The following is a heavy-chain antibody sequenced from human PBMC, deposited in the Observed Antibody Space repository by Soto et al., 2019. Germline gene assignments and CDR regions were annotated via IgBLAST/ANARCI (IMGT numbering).Heavy chain of an antibody. J-gene: IGHJ4*02. Sequence: QVHLVQSGAEVKKPGASVKVSCKGSGYGFTTYGIPWVRQAPGQGLEWMAWISAHNGNTNYAQKLQGRVTVTRDTSTSTAYMELRSLRSADTAVYYCARGRYGDYWGQGALVTVSS. V-gene: IGHV1-18*01. D-gene: IGHD1-1*01. CDR3: ARGRYGDY. CDR1: GYGFTTYG. CDR2: ISAHNGNT.